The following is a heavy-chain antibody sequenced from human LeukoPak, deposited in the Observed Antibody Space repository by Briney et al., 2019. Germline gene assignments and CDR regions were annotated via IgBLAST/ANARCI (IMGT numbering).Heavy chain of an antibody. D-gene: IGHD6-19*01. CDR2: IIPIFGTA. V-gene: IGHV1-69*01. J-gene: IGHJ4*02. CDR1: GGNFSSYA. Sequence: SVKVSCKASGGNFSSYAISWLRQAPGQGLEWMGGIIPIFGTANYEQKFQGRVTITADESTSTAYMELSSLRSEDTAVYYCARDRSIAVAGTYFDYWGQGTLVTVSS. CDR3: ARDRSIAVAGTYFDY.